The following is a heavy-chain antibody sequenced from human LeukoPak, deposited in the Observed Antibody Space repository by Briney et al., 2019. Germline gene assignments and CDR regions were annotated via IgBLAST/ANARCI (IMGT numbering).Heavy chain of an antibody. V-gene: IGHV3-7*01. CDR3: AAWTDRGYNF. CDR1: GFTFSGSW. CDR2: INPDGSQK. J-gene: IGHJ4*02. D-gene: IGHD5-24*01. Sequence: GESLRLPCAASGFTFSGSWMNWVRQAPGKGLEWVANINPDGSQKRFVDSVMGRFTMSRDNAKNSLYLQMNSLRVEDTAVFYCAAWTDRGYNFWGQGTLVTVSS.